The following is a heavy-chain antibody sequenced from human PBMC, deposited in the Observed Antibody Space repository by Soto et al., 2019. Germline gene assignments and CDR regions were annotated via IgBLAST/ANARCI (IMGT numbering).Heavy chain of an antibody. CDR3: AKDGYTSGSADF. CDR1: GFTFSNYG. CDR2: ISSDGSKK. V-gene: IGHV3-30*18. J-gene: IGHJ4*02. Sequence: QVQLVESGGGVVQPGRSLRLSCAASGFTFSNYGMHWVRQAPGKGLEWVALISSDGSKKYYADSVKGRFTISRDNSKNTLYLQMNSLRAEDTAVYYCAKDGYTSGSADFWGQGTLVTVSS. D-gene: IGHD5-18*01.